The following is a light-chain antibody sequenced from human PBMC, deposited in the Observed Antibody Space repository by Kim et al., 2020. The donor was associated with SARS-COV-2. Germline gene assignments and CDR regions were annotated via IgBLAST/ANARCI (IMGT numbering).Light chain of an antibody. Sequence: EIVLTQSPGTLSLSPGERATLSCRASQSVSSSYLAWYQHKPGQAPRLLIYGASSRATGIPDRFSGSGSGTDFTLTISRLEPEDFAVYYCQQYGSSPMYTFGQGTKLEI. CDR3: QQYGSSPMYT. J-gene: IGKJ2*01. V-gene: IGKV3-20*01. CDR1: QSVSSSY. CDR2: GAS.